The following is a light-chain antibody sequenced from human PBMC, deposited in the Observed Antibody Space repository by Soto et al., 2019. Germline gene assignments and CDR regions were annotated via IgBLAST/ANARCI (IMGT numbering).Light chain of an antibody. V-gene: IGLV2-23*02. Sequence: QSALTQPASVSGSPGQSITISCTGTSSDVGSYNLVSWYQQHPRKSPKLMIYEVNKRPSGISNRFSGSKSDYTASLTISGLQAEDEADYYCCSYAGSTVSYVFGTGTKLTVL. CDR2: EVN. J-gene: IGLJ1*01. CDR1: SSDVGSYNL. CDR3: CSYAGSTVSYV.